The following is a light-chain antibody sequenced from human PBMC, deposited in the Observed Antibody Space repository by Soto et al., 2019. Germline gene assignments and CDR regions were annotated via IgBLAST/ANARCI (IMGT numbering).Light chain of an antibody. CDR3: QQDSSWPLT. V-gene: IGKV3-15*01. CDR2: GAS. J-gene: IGKJ4*01. Sequence: EIVLTQSPATLSLSPGERATLSCRASQSVISYLACYQQKPGQASRLLIYGASITATSVPATFSGSGCGTEFTLSISSLQSEHLGVYYCQQDSSWPLTFGGGTKVDIK. CDR1: QSVISY.